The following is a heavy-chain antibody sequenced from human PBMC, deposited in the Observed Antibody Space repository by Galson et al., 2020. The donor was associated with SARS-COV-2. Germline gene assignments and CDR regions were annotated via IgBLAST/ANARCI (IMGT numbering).Heavy chain of an antibody. J-gene: IGHJ5*02. CDR3: ATSTPITGTTGNWFDP. V-gene: IGHV1-24*01. CDR2: FDPKDGET. D-gene: IGHD1-7*01. CDR1: GYTLTELS. Sequence: ASVKVSCKVSGYTLTELSMHWVRQAPGKGLEWMGGFDPKDGETIYAQKFQGRVTMTEDTSTDTAYMELSSLRSEDTAVYYCATSTPITGTTGNWFDPWGQGTLVTVSS.